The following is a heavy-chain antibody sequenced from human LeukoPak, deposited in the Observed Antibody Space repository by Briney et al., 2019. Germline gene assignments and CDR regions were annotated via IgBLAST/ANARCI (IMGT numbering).Heavy chain of an antibody. V-gene: IGHV4-59*01. Sequence: SETLSLTCTVYGGSISSDYWSWIRQPPGKGLDWIGYIYYSGGTNYNPSLKSRVTISVDTSKKQFSLRLSSVTAADTAVYYCARVGTVLDGGYWGQGILVTVSS. D-gene: IGHD1-7*01. CDR2: IYYSGGT. J-gene: IGHJ4*02. CDR1: GGSISSDY. CDR3: ARVGTVLDGGY.